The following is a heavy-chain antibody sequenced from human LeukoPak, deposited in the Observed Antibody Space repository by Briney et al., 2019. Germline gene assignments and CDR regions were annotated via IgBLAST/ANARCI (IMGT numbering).Heavy chain of an antibody. D-gene: IGHD6-19*01. CDR1: GFTFTKYS. Sequence: PGGSLRLSCAASGFTFTKYSMHWVRQTPGKGLEWVSYISSGCTTIYYADSVKGRFTISRDNSKNTLYLQMNSLRAEDTAVYYCAKDQYSSGLDAFDIWGQGTMVTVSS. CDR2: ISSGCTTI. V-gene: IGHV3-48*01. CDR3: AKDQYSSGLDAFDI. J-gene: IGHJ3*02.